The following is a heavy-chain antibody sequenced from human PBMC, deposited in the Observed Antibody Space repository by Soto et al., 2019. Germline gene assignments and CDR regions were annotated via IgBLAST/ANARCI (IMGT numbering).Heavy chain of an antibody. CDR2: INAGNGNT. D-gene: IGHD6-6*01. J-gene: IGHJ6*02. Sequence: QVQLVQSGAEVKKPGASVKVSCKASGYTFTSYAMHWVRQAPGQRLEWMGWINAGNGNTKYSQKFQGRVTITRDTSASTAYMELSSLRSEDTAVYYCASSYSSPSRIHYYYYYGMDVWGQGTTVTVSS. CDR3: ASSYSSPSRIHYYYYYGMDV. CDR1: GYTFTSYA. V-gene: IGHV1-3*01.